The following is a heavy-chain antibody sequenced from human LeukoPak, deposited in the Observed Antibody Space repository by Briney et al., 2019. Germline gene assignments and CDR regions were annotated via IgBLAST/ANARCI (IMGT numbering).Heavy chain of an antibody. CDR2: ISYDGSNK. CDR1: GFTFSSYG. D-gene: IGHD3-3*01. V-gene: IGHV3-30*03. Sequence: GGSLRLSCAASGFTFSSYGMHWVRQAPGKGLEWVAVISYDGSNKYYADSVKGRFTISRDNSKNTLYLQMNSLRAEDTAVYYCAREVREYDFWSGYSYYYYYGMDVWGQGTTVTVSS. CDR3: AREVREYDFWSGYSYYYYYGMDV. J-gene: IGHJ6*02.